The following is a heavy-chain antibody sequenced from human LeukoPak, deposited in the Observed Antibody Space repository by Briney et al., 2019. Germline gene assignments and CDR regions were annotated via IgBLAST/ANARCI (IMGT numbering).Heavy chain of an antibody. J-gene: IGHJ4*02. D-gene: IGHD2-2*01. V-gene: IGHV4-34*01. Sequence: SETLSLTCAVYGGSFSGYYWSWIRQPPGKGLEWIGEINHSGSTNYYPALQSRVTISVDTSKDQFSLKLSSVTAADTAVYYCARGRISLCSSTSCYVFGGNARPPGSYDYWGQGTLVTVSS. CDR1: GGSFSGYY. CDR3: ARGRISLCSSTSCYVFGGNARPPGSYDY. CDR2: INHSGST.